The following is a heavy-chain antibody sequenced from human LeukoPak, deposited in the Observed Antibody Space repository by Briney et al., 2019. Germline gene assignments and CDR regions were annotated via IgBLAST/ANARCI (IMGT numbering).Heavy chain of an antibody. CDR3: ARLQYGSGSYYAFDI. D-gene: IGHD3-10*01. CDR1: GGSLTNYY. J-gene: IGHJ3*02. Sequence: SETLSLTCTVSGGSLTNYYWSWNRQPPGKGLEWIGYIYYSGSTDYNPSLRSRVTFSVDTSKDQFSLKLSSVTAADTAVYYCARLQYGSGSYYAFDIWGQGTMVTVSS. V-gene: IGHV4-59*08. CDR2: IYYSGST.